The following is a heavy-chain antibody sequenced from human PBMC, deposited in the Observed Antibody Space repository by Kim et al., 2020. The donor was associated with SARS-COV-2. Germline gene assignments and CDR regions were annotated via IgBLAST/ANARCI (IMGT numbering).Heavy chain of an antibody. V-gene: IGHV4-4*07. J-gene: IGHJ5*02. CDR1: GGSISSYY. CDR3: ARDKWPHQPWLPSGWFDP. D-gene: IGHD5-12*01. Sequence: SETLSLTCTVSGGSISSYYWSWIRQPAGKGLEWIGRIYTSGSTNYNPSLKSRVTMSVDTSKNQFSLKLSSVTAADTAVYYCARDKWPHQPWLPSGWFDPWGQGNLVTVSS. CDR2: IYTSGST.